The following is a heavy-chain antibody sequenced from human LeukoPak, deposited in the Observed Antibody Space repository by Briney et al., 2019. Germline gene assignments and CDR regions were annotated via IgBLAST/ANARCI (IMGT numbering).Heavy chain of an antibody. D-gene: IGHD3-3*01. CDR3: AKDLVGYDFWSGSA. J-gene: IGHJ5*02. CDR2: IRYDGSNK. Sequence: PGGSLRLSCAASGFTFSSYGMHWVRQAPGKGLEWVAFIRYDGSNKYYGDSVKGRFTISRDNSKNTLYLQMNSLKAEDTAVYYCAKDLVGYDFWSGSAWGQGTLVTVSS. V-gene: IGHV3-30*02. CDR1: GFTFSSYG.